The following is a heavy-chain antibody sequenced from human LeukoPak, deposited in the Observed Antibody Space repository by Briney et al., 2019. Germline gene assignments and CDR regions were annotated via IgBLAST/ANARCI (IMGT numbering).Heavy chain of an antibody. V-gene: IGHV3-7*01. Sequence: GGSLRLSCAASGFTFSSHWMSWVRQAPGKGLEWVASIKQDGSEKYYVDSVKGRFTIARDNAKNSLYLQMSSLRAEDTAVYYCASRVVTSFDYSGQGTLVTVSS. D-gene: IGHD3-3*01. J-gene: IGHJ4*02. CDR2: IKQDGSEK. CDR3: ASRVVTSFDY. CDR1: GFTFSSHW.